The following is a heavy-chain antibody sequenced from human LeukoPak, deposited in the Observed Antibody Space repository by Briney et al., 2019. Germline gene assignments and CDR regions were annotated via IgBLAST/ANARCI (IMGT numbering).Heavy chain of an antibody. V-gene: IGHV1-2*02. CDR2: INPNSGGT. CDR3: ARDPRSKAFGDSNYDFWSGYSAKNYYYYYGMDV. J-gene: IGHJ6*02. Sequence: ASVKVSCKASGYTFTGYYMHWVRQAPGQGLEWMGWINPNSGGTNYARKFQGRVTMTRDTSISTAYMELSRLRSDDTAVYYCARDPRSKAFGDSNYDFWSGYSAKNYYYYYGMDVWGQGTTVTVSS. CDR1: GYTFTGYY. D-gene: IGHD3-3*01.